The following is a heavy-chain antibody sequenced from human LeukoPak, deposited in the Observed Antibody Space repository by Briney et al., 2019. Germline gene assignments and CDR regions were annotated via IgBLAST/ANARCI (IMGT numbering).Heavy chain of an antibody. CDR3: AKDDPLLGELSFTGN. J-gene: IGHJ4*02. CDR2: IYSGGST. V-gene: IGHV3-53*01. CDR1: GGSIRSSYYY. D-gene: IGHD3-16*02. Sequence: ETLSLTCTVSGGSIRSSYYYWGWIRQAPGKGLEWVSIIYSGGSTSYADSVKGRFTISRDNSKNTLYLQMNSLRAEDTAVYYCAKDDPLLGELSFTGNWGQGTLVTVSS.